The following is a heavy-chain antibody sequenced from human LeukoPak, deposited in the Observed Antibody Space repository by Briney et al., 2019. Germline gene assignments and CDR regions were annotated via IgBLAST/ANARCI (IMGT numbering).Heavy chain of an antibody. CDR1: GFTFSNYW. D-gene: IGHD3-22*01. J-gene: IGHJ1*01. Sequence: GGSLRLSCEGSGFTFSNYWMGWVRQAPGKGLQWVANIKTDGSEKYYVDSVKGRFTISRDNAKNSLYLQMNSLRAEDTAVYYCATYSSLNRREFQFWGQGTLLTVST. CDR2: IKTDGSEK. CDR3: ATYSSLNRREFQF. V-gene: IGHV3-7*01.